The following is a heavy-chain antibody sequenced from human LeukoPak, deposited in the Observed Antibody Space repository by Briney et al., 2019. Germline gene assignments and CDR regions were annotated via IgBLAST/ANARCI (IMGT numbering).Heavy chain of an antibody. CDR2: SYYSGST. D-gene: IGHD3-22*01. CDR3: ARRAGHSSGYPPGFDY. Sequence: LETLSLTCTVSGGSISSYYWSWIRQPPGKGLEWIGYSYYSGSTNYNPSLKSRVTISVDTSRKQFSLKLSSVTAADTAVYYCARRAGHSSGYPPGFDYWGQGTLVTVSS. V-gene: IGHV4-59*08. J-gene: IGHJ4*02. CDR1: GGSISSYY.